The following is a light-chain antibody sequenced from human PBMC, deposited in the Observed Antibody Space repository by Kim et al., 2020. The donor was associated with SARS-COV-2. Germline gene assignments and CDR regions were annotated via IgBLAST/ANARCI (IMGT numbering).Light chain of an antibody. CDR3: QQRSNWPLT. J-gene: IGKJ4*01. CDR1: QSVSSY. V-gene: IGKV3-11*01. CDR2: DAS. Sequence: SLAPGERATRSCRASQSVSSYFAWYQQKPGQAPRLLIYDASNRATGIPARFSGSGSETDCTLTISSLEPEDFAIYYCQQRSNWPLTFGGGTKLEI.